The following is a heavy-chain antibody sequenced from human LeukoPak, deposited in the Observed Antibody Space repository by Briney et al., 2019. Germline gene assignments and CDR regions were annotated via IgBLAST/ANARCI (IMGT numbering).Heavy chain of an antibody. CDR1: GFTFSSYA. Sequence: GGSLRLSCAASGFTFSSYAMSWVRQAPGKGLEWVSAISGSGGSTYYADSVKGRFTISRDNSKNTLYLQMNSLRAEDTAVYYCAKTNLGELSRLYYFDYWGQGTLVTVSS. V-gene: IGHV3-23*01. J-gene: IGHJ4*02. D-gene: IGHD3-16*02. CDR2: ISGSGGST. CDR3: AKTNLGELSRLYYFDY.